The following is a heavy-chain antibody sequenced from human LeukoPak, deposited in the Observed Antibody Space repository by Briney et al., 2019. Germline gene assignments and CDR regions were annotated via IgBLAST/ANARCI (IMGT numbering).Heavy chain of an antibody. CDR1: GGTFSSYA. D-gene: IGHD6-19*01. J-gene: IGHJ4*02. Sequence: SVKVSCKASGGTFSSYAISWVRQAPGQGLEWMGRIIPILGIANYAQKFQGRVAITADKSTSTAYMELSSLRSEDTAVYYCARGALGDSSGWYDYWGQGTLVTVSS. CDR2: IIPILGIA. V-gene: IGHV1-69*04. CDR3: ARGALGDSSGWYDY.